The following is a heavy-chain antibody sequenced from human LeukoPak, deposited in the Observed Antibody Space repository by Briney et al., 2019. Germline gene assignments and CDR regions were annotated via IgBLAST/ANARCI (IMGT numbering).Heavy chain of an antibody. Sequence: PGGSLRLSCAGSGFTFSSYSMNWVRQAPGKGLEWAAAISYDGPNKYYADSVKGRFTISRDNSKNTLYLQMNSLRAEDTAVYYCAKDGYRGYYDREGEAFDIWGQGTMVTVSS. CDR3: AKDGYRGYYDREGEAFDI. CDR1: GFTFSSYS. D-gene: IGHD3-22*01. J-gene: IGHJ3*02. CDR2: ISYDGPNK. V-gene: IGHV3-30*18.